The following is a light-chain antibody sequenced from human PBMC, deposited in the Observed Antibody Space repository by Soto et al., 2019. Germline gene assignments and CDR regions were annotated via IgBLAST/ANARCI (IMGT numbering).Light chain of an antibody. V-gene: IGKV3-20*01. CDR1: QSVNINY. CDR2: GTS. J-gene: IGKJ1*01. CDR3: QKFASSPRT. Sequence: EIVLTQSPGTLSLSPGERATLSCRASQSVNINYLAWYQQKPGQSPRLLMYGTSTRATGVPGRFSGSGSGTDFTLTISRLEPEDFAVYYCQKFASSPRTFGQGTKVE.